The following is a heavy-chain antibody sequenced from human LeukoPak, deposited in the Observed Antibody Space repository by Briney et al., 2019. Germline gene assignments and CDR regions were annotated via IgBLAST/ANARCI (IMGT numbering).Heavy chain of an antibody. J-gene: IGHJ4*02. Sequence: PGRSLRLSCAASGFTFSSYGMHWVRQAPGKGLEWVSSLSDSGDSTYYADSVKGRFTVSRDNSKNTLYLQMNSLRAEDTAVYYCEKERAYYDSSGFLRGYYFDYWGQGTLVTVSS. CDR3: EKERAYYDSSGFLRGYYFDY. CDR1: GFTFSSYG. D-gene: IGHD3-22*01. CDR2: LSDSGDST. V-gene: IGHV3-23*01.